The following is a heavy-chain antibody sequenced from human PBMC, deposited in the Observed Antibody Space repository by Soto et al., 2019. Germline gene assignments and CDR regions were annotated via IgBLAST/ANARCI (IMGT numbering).Heavy chain of an antibody. CDR1: WLTVSSNY. D-gene: IGHD3-22*01. V-gene: IGHV3-53*01. J-gene: IGHJ3*02. CDR2: IYSGGST. CDR3: ARDRPGHYDSSGYAFDI. Sequence: EVQLVESGGGLIQPGGSLRLSCAASWLTVSSNYMTWVRQAPGKGLEWVSVIYSGGSTYYADSVKGRFTISRDNSKNTLYLQMNSLRAEDTAVYYCARDRPGHYDSSGYAFDIWGQGTMVTVSS.